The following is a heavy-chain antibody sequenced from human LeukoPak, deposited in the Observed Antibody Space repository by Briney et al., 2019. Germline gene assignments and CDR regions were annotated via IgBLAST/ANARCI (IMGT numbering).Heavy chain of an antibody. D-gene: IGHD1-26*01. CDR2: VSGCGYNT. CDR3: ANHSGSDFIYYFDS. J-gene: IGHJ4*02. V-gene: IGHV3-23*01. CDR1: GFSFSSYG. Sequence: WGSLSLSCAASGFSFSSYGLSWVRQAPPKGMEWVSTVSGCGYNTYYADSVQGRFTIFTDNSANTLFLQMNSLVTDDNALYYFANHSGSDFIYYFDSWGQGTLVSVSS.